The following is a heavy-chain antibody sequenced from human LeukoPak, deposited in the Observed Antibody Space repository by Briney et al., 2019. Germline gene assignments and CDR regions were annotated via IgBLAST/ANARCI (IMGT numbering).Heavy chain of an antibody. Sequence: VASVKVSCKASGYTLTSYYMHCVREAPGQGLEWMGIINPSGGSTSYAQKFQGRVTMTRDTSTSTVYMELSSLRSEDTAVYYCASGHCSGGSCPRPYYYYGMDVWGQGTTVTVSS. CDR3: ASGHCSGGSCPRPYYYYGMDV. CDR1: GYTLTSYY. J-gene: IGHJ6*02. D-gene: IGHD2-15*01. V-gene: IGHV1-46*01. CDR2: INPSGGST.